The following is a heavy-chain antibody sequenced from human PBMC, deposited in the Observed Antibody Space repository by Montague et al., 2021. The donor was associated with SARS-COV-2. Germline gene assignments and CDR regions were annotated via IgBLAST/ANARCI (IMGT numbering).Heavy chain of an antibody. CDR1: GFTFNSYG. D-gene: IGHD3-10*01. J-gene: IGHJ4*02. CDR3: ARDPSCCSRFGEFGY. CDR2: IWYDGSNK. V-gene: IGHV3-33*01. Sequence: SLRLSCAASGFTFNSYGMHWVRQAPGKGLEWVAVIWYDGSNKYYADSVKGRFTISRDNSKNTLYLQMNSLRAEDTAVHYCARDPSCCSRFGEFGYWGQGTLVTVSS.